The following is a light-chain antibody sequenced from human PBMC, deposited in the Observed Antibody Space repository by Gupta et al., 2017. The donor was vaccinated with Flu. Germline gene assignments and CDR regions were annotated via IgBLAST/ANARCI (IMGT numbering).Light chain of an antibody. CDR1: RANIGTNY. V-gene: IGLV1-47*01. J-gene: IGLJ3*02. Sequence: QAVLTQPPSASGTPGQRVTISCSGGRANIGTNYIYRYQQLPGTAPKLLIYRNDHRPSGVPDRFSGSKSGTTASLAISGLQSEDEADYYCAAWDDSLGGWVFGGGTTLTVL. CDR3: AAWDDSLGGWV. CDR2: RND.